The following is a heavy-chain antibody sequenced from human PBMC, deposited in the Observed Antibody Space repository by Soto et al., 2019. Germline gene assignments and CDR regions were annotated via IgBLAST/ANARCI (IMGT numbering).Heavy chain of an antibody. CDR2: VYSSGGT. CDR3: ARGQRFSDWFDP. CDR1: GGSMSSYY. V-gene: IGHV4-4*07. Sequence: SETLSLTCTVSGGSMSSYYWTWIRQPAGKGLEWIGRVYSSGGTHYNPSLKSRVTLSLDTSKNQFSLRLISVTDADTAVYYCARGQRFSDWFDPWGQGTLVTVSS. D-gene: IGHD3-3*01. J-gene: IGHJ5*02.